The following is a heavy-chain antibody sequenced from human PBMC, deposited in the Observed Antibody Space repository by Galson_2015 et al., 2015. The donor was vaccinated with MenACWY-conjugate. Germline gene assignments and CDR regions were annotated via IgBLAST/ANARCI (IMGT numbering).Heavy chain of an antibody. CDR2: IKQDGGEK. J-gene: IGHJ4*02. D-gene: IGHD3-10*01. CDR3: ASQTWTGYFDY. Sequence: SLRLSCAASGFTFSNYWMSWVRQAPGKGLEWVANIKQDGGEKYYVDSVKGRFTISRDNAKNSLYLQMNSLRAEDTAMYYCASQTWTGYFDYWGQGILVTVSS. V-gene: IGHV3-7*03. CDR1: GFTFSNYW.